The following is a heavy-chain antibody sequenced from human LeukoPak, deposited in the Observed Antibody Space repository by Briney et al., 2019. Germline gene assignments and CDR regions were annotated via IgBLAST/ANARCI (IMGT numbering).Heavy chain of an antibody. CDR1: GFTFSRFW. CDR2: ASSDGSST. Sequence: GRSLRLSCAASGFTFSRFWMHWVRQAPGKGLEWVSRASSDGSSTVYADSVKGRFTISRDNAKKTLYLQMNSLRVEDTAIYYCARDSDAGFDYWGRGTLVTVSS. V-gene: IGHV3-74*01. J-gene: IGHJ4*02. CDR3: ARDSDAGFDY.